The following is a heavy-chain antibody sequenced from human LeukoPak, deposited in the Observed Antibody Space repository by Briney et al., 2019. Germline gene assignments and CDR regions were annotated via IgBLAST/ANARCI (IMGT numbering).Heavy chain of an antibody. V-gene: IGHV3-9*01. Sequence: PGGSLRLSCAASGYTFDDYAMHWVRQAPGKGLEWVSGISWNSGNIGYADSVKGRFTISRDNAKNSLYLQMNSRRPEDTALYYCAKGHYYDSSGYFDYWGQGTLVTVSS. D-gene: IGHD3-22*01. CDR1: GYTFDDYA. J-gene: IGHJ4*02. CDR2: ISWNSGNI. CDR3: AKGHYYDSSGYFDY.